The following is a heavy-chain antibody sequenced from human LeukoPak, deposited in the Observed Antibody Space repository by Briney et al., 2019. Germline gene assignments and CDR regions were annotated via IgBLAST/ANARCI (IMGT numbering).Heavy chain of an antibody. CDR3: ARVGAYGDYAFDP. Sequence: ASVKVSCKTSGYTFTGYYMHWVRQAPGQGLEWMGWINPNSGGTNYAQKFQGRVTMTRDTSISTAYMELSRLRSDDTAVYYCARVGAYGDYAFDPWGQGTLVTVSS. CDR1: GYTFTGYY. CDR2: INPNSGGT. D-gene: IGHD4-17*01. V-gene: IGHV1-2*02. J-gene: IGHJ5*02.